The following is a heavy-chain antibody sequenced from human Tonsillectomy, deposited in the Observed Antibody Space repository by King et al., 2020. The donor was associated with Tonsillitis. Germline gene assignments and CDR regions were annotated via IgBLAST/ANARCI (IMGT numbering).Heavy chain of an antibody. D-gene: IGHD3-22*01. V-gene: IGHV3-7*01. J-gene: IGHJ4*02. CDR3: AGGWSSSGYSDFDD. CDR1: GGSFGSYW. Sequence: VQLVESGGGLVQPWGSLRLSCAASGGSFGSYWISWGCQAQGKGRAWVAYIKQDGSEEYYVDSVKGRLTISRDNAKNSLYLQINSLRAEDTAVYYCAGGWSSSGYSDFDDWGQGTLVTVSS. CDR2: IKQDGSEE.